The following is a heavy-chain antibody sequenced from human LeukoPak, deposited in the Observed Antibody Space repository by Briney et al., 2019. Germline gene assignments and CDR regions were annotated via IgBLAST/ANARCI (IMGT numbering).Heavy chain of an antibody. CDR3: ARDSVRGLPTDY. CDR2: MYYSGST. D-gene: IGHD4-4*01. CDR1: GGSISSYY. V-gene: IGHV4-59*01. J-gene: IGHJ4*02. Sequence: SETLSLTCTVSGGSISSYYWSWIRQPPGKGLEWIGYMYYSGSTNYNPSLKSRVIISVDTSKNQLSLKLTSVTAADTAIYYCARDSVRGLPTDYWGQGTLVTVSS.